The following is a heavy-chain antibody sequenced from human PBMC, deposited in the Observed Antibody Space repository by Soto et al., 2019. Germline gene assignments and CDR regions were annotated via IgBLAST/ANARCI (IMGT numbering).Heavy chain of an antibody. CDR2: INPNSGDT. D-gene: IGHD3-22*01. CDR1: GYTFTGYY. V-gene: IGHV1-2*04. Sequence: GASVKVSCKASGYTFTGYYMHWVRQAPGQGLEWMGWINPNSGDTKYAQKFQGWVTMTRGTPISTAHMELSRLKSDDTAIYYCARVRGGYSAYYYGMDVWGQGTTVTVSS. J-gene: IGHJ6*02. CDR3: ARVRGGYSAYYYGMDV.